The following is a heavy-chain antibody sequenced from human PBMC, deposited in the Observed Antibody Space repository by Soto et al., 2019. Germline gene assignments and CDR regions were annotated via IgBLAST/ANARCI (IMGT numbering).Heavy chain of an antibody. CDR1: GYTFTAYW. V-gene: IGHV1-2*02. CDR3: ARQSSSGLPNFDY. CDR2: INPNTGGT. J-gene: IGHJ4*02. D-gene: IGHD6-19*01. Sequence: GASVKVSCKASGYTFTAYWIHWVRQAPGQGLEWMGYINPNTGGTNYPQKFQGRVTMTGDTSISTAYMELSRLRSDDTAVFYCARQSSSGLPNFDYWGQGTLVTVSS.